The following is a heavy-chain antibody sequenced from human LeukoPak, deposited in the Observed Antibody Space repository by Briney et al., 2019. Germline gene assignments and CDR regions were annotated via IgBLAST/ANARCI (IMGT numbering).Heavy chain of an antibody. Sequence: PSETLSLTCTVSGASISSYYWIWIRQPQGKGLEWIGHIYYDGSTNYNPSLKGRVTISVDTSKNQFSLNLSSVTAADTAVYYCARGAVAGKMSWFDPWGQGTLVTVSS. V-gene: IGHV4-59*01. J-gene: IGHJ5*02. CDR1: GASISSYY. D-gene: IGHD6-19*01. CDR2: IYYDGST. CDR3: ARGAVAGKMSWFDP.